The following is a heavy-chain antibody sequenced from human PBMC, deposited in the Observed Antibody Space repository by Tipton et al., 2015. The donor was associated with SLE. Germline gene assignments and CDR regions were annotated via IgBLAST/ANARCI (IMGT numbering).Heavy chain of an antibody. CDR2: INHSGST. CDR1: GGSFSGYY. Sequence: TLSLTCAVYGGSFSGYYWSWIRQPPGKGLEWIGEINHSGSTNYNPPPKSRVTISVDKSKKQFSLKLSSVTAADTAVYYCARVMWAAAAATWWFDPWGRGTLVTVSS. D-gene: IGHD6-13*01. CDR3: ARVMWAAAAATWWFDP. J-gene: IGHJ2*01. V-gene: IGHV4-34*01.